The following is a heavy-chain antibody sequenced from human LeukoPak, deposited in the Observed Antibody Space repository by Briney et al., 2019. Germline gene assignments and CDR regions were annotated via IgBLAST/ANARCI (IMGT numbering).Heavy chain of an antibody. J-gene: IGHJ4*02. Sequence: SETLSLTCTVSGGSISSGSYYWSWIRQPAGKGLEWIGRIYTSGSTNYNPSLKSRVTISVDTSKNQFSLKLSSVTAADTAVYYCARDGRRWELLAGTYYFDYWGQGTLVTVSS. D-gene: IGHD1-26*01. CDR2: IYTSGST. CDR3: ARDGRRWELLAGTYYFDY. CDR1: GGSISSGSYY. V-gene: IGHV4-61*02.